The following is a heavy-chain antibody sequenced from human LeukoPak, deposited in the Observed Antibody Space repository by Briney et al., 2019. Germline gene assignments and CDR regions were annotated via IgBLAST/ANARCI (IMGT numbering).Heavy chain of an antibody. J-gene: IGHJ4*02. CDR3: ARDSRKGGYYSEF. D-gene: IGHD3-22*01. Sequence: GGSLRLSCAASGFRFDTHDLNWVRQAPGKGLECVAHISKTSTYIHYADSVKGRFTISRDNAKNLVHLQMNSLRADDTAVYFCARDSRKGGYYSEFWGQETVVTVSS. CDR2: ISKTSTYI. V-gene: IGHV3-21*01. CDR1: GFRFDTHD.